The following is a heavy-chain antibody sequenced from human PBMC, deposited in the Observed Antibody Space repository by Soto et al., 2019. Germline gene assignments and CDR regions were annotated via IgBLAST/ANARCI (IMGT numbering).Heavy chain of an antibody. D-gene: IGHD2-21*01. CDR2: IYVTGAV. V-gene: IGHV4-31*11. CDR3: ARLRIATNNYKWFDP. CDR1: GGARNSGNYY. J-gene: IGHJ5*02. Sequence: PSETLSLNCGVSGGARNSGNYYWSWIRQVPGKGLEWIGHIYVTGAVDYNPSLRDRITISQDTSERQFSLNLRLVTAADTAVYYCARLRIATNNYKWFDPWGQGTLVTVSS.